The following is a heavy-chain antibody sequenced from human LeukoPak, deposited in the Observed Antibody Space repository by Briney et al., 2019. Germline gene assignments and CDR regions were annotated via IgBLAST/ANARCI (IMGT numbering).Heavy chain of an antibody. CDR2: ISYDGSNK. D-gene: IGHD6-19*01. Sequence: GGSLRLSCVASGFTFSSYAMHWVRQAPGKGLEWVAVISYDGSNKYYADSVKGRFTISRDNSKNTLYLQMNSLRAEDTAVYYCAREPSSGTDYWGQGTLVTVSS. CDR3: AREPSSGTDY. CDR1: GFTFSSYA. J-gene: IGHJ4*02. V-gene: IGHV3-30-3*01.